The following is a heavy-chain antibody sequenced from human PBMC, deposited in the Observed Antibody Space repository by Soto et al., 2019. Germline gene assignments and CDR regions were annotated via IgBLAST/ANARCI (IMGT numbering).Heavy chain of an antibody. V-gene: IGHV6-1*01. J-gene: IGHJ6*02. D-gene: IGHD6-13*01. CDR2: TYYRSKWYN. CDR3: ARDLMGSSSWYDYYYGMAV. Sequence: SQTLSLTCAISVNSISSNSAAWNWIRQSPSRGLEWLGRTYYRSKWYNDYAVSVKSRITINPDTSKNHFSLQLNSVTPEDTAGDYCARDLMGSSSWYDYYYGMAVWGQGTRVTVPS. CDR1: VNSISSNSAA.